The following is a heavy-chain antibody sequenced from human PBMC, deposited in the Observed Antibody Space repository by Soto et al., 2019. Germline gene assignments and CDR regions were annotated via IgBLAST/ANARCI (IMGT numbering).Heavy chain of an antibody. D-gene: IGHD5-18*01. CDR1: GDSITTYY. J-gene: IGHJ4*02. Sequence: SETLSLTCTVSGDSITTYYWSWIRQPPGKGLEYIGYVYHTGSTSYNPSLKSRVTMSIDTSKSQFSLELVFVTAADTAVYYCRGSRRRYSFGWFDFWGQRALVTVSS. V-gene: IGHV4-59*12. CDR3: RGSRRRYSFGWFDF. CDR2: VYHTGST.